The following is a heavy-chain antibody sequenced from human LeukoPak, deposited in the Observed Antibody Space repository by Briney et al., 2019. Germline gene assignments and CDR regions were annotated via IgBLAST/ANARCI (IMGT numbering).Heavy chain of an antibody. CDR1: GYTFTSYA. V-gene: IGHV1-2*03. CDR2: INPNSGGT. Sequence: LGASVKVSCKASGYTFTSYAMNWVRQAPGQGLEWMGWINPNSGGTNYAQKFQGRVTMTRDTSISTAYMELSRLRSDDTAVYYCARDLYPTFYDSSGYSDYWGQGTLVTVSS. D-gene: IGHD3-22*01. J-gene: IGHJ4*02. CDR3: ARDLYPTFYDSSGYSDY.